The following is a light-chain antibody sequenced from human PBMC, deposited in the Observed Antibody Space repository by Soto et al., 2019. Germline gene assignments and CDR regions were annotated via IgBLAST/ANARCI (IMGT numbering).Light chain of an antibody. CDR2: GAS. CDR3: QQYGSSVGFT. J-gene: IGKJ3*01. V-gene: IGKV3-20*01. Sequence: EIVLTQSPGTLSLSPGESATLSCRASQSVSNNYLAWYQQKPGQAPRLLIYGASSRATGIPDRFSGSGSGTDFTLTISRLEPEDFAVYHCQQYGSSVGFTFGPGTKVDIK. CDR1: QSVSNNY.